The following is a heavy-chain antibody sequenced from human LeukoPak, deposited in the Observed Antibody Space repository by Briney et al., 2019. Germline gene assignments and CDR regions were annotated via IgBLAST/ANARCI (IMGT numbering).Heavy chain of an antibody. D-gene: IGHD5-24*01. CDR2: IYYSGST. V-gene: IGHV4-39*01. J-gene: IGHJ4*02. CDR1: GGSISSSSYY. Sequence: SETLSLTCTVSGGSISSSSYYWGWIRQPPEKGLEWIGSIYYSGSTYYNPSLKSRVTISVDTSKNQFSLKLSSVTAADTAVYYCARLRRDGYNSFDYWGQGTLVTVSS. CDR3: ARLRRDGYNSFDY.